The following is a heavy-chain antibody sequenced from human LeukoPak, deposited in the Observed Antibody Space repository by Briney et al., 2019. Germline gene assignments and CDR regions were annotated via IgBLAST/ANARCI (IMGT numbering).Heavy chain of an antibody. CDR2: INRNGDSL. D-gene: IGHD5-24*01. J-gene: IGHJ4*02. V-gene: IGHV3-20*04. CDR3: PRRIKIATIGFDH. CDR1: GFTFNDYG. Sequence: GGSLRLSCTASGFTFNDYGMTWIRQAPGKGLEWVSGINRNGDSLGYADSVKGRFTISRNNAKNSLYLQMDNLRAEDTAFYYCPRRIKIATIGFDHWSQGALVTVSS.